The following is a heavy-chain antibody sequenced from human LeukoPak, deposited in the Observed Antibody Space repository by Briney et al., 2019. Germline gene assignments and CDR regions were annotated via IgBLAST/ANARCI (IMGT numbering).Heavy chain of an antibody. CDR3: ARDSTIFGVVQYYFDY. J-gene: IGHJ4*02. CDR2: INPNSGGT. D-gene: IGHD3-3*01. Sequence: GASVKVSCKASGYTFTGYYMHWVRQAPGQGLEWMGWINPNSGGTNYAQKFQGRVTMTRDTSISTAYMELSRLRSDDTAVYYCARDSTIFGVVQYYFDYWGQGTLVTVSS. CDR1: GYTFTGYY. V-gene: IGHV1-2*02.